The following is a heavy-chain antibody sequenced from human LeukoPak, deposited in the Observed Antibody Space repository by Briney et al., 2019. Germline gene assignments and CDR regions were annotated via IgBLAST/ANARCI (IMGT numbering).Heavy chain of an antibody. J-gene: IGHJ3*02. CDR3: TKVSPALGFDI. CDR2: IKSKPDGGTT. V-gene: IGHV3-15*07. Sequence: GGSLRLSCSVSGFSFSDYAMNWVRQAPGKGLEWVGRIKSKPDGGTTDYGTLVKGRLAISRDDSKNTLYLQMKSLKTEDTAVYYCTKVSPALGFDIWGQGTVVTVSS. D-gene: IGHD7-27*01. CDR1: GFSFSDYA.